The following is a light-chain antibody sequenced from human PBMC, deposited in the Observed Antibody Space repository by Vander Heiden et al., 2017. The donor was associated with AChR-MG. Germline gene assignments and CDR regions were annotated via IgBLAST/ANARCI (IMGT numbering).Light chain of an antibody. V-gene: IGKV1-8*01. Sequence: IRMTQSPSSFSASTGDRVTITCRASQGISSYLAWYQQKPGKAPKLLIYAASTLQSGVPSRFSGSGSGTDFTLTISCLQSEDFATYYCQQYYSYPFLTFGGGTKVEIK. CDR3: QQYYSYPFLT. CDR2: AAS. CDR1: QGISSY. J-gene: IGKJ4*01.